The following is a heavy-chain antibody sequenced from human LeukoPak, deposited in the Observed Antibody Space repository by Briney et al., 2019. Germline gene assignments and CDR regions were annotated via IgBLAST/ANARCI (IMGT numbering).Heavy chain of an antibody. D-gene: IGHD2-15*01. V-gene: IGHV3-64D*06. Sequence: PGRTLRLACSAAGFTFSRYAMHWVRQAPGKGLKYLTAISSNGDSTYCADYVKGRFTIARDNSKNTLYLQRSSLRAEDTAVYYCVKDLMSRGDRYCSGGSCSQSDYWGQGTLVNVTS. CDR3: VKDLMSRGDRYCSGGSCSQSDY. CDR1: GFTFSRYA. J-gene: IGHJ4*02. CDR2: ISSNGDST.